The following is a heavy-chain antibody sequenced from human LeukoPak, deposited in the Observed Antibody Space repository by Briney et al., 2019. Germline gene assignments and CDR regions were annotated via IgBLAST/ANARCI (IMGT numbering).Heavy chain of an antibody. CDR3: ARGRSGYYFDY. Sequence: GGSLRLSCAASGFTFSSYSMNWVRQAPGKGLEWVSYISSSSSTIYYADSVKGRFTISRDNAKNSLYLQMDSLRAEDTAVYYCARGRSGYYFDYWGQGTLVTVSS. J-gene: IGHJ4*02. CDR2: ISSSSSTI. CDR1: GFTFSSYS. V-gene: IGHV3-48*04. D-gene: IGHD3-22*01.